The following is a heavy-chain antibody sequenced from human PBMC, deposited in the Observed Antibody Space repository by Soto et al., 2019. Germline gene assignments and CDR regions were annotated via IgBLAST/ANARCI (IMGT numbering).Heavy chain of an antibody. V-gene: IGHV4-59*01. D-gene: IGHD1-26*01. CDR3: ARDWPSGVTRPGAFDI. Sequence: PSETLSLTCTVSGGSIISYYCIWSRHPPFKGLEWIGYIYYSGSTNYNPSLKSRVTISVDTSKNQFSLKLSSVTAADTAVYYCARDWPSGVTRPGAFDIWGQGTMVTVSS. CDR2: IYYSGST. CDR1: GGSIISYY. J-gene: IGHJ3*02.